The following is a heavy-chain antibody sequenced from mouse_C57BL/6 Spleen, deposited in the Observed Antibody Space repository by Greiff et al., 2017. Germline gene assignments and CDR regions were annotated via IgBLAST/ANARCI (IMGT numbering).Heavy chain of an antibody. CDR2: ISSGGSYT. V-gene: IGHV5-6*01. CDR3: ARDTTYYAMDY. D-gene: IGHD1-1*01. J-gene: IGHJ4*01. CDR1: GFTFSSYG. Sequence: EVKLMESGGDLVKPGGSLKLSCAASGFTFSSYGMSWVRQTPDKRLEWVATISSGGSYTYYPDSVKGRFTISRDNAKNTLYLPMSILKSEDTAMYYCARDTTYYAMDYWGQGTSVTVSS.